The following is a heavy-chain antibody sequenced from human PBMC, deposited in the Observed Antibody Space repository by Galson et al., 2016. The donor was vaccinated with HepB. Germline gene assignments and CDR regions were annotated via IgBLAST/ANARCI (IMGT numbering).Heavy chain of an antibody. Sequence: SLRLSCAASGFTFSSYWMHWVRQTPGKGLVWVSRMNSDGIRTSHADSVAGRFTISRDNAKNTLYLQMYSLRVEDTAVYFCARGGYSDTWYDYYGMDVWGQGTTVTVSS. CDR1: GFTFSSYW. V-gene: IGHV3-74*01. J-gene: IGHJ6*02. D-gene: IGHD1-26*01. CDR2: MNSDGIRT. CDR3: ARGGYSDTWYDYYGMDV.